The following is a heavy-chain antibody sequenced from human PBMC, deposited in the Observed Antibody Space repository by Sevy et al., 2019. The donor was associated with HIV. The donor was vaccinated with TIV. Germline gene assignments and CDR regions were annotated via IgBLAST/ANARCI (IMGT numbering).Heavy chain of an antibody. J-gene: IGHJ4*02. CDR3: ARRYFDL. V-gene: IGHV3-7*03. CDR1: GFTFSSFW. CDR2: IRQDGSEM. Sequence: GGSLRLSCKASGFTFSSFWMQWVRQAPGKGLEWVANIRQDGSEMYHVGSVKGRFTISRDNAKNALYLQMDGLRAEDTAVYDCARRYFDLWGQGTLVTVSS.